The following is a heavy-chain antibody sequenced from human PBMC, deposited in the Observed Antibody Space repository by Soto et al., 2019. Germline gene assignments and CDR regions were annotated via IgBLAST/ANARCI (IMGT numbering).Heavy chain of an antibody. CDR1: GFTFSSYW. Sequence: GGSLRLSCAASGFTFSSYWMHWVRQAPGKGLVWVSRINSDGSSTSYADSVKGRFTISRDNAKNTLYLQMNSLRAEDTAVYYCARAVESYDFWSGTNYYGMDVWGQGTTVTVSS. CDR2: INSDGSST. CDR3: ARAVESYDFWSGTNYYGMDV. V-gene: IGHV3-74*01. J-gene: IGHJ6*02. D-gene: IGHD3-3*01.